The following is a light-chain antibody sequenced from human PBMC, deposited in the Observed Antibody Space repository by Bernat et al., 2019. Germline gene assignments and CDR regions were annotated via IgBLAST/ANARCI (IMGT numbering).Light chain of an antibody. J-gene: IGLJ2*01. CDR3: QSYDGSLSGSVV. Sequence: QSVLTQPPSVSGAPGQRVTISCTGSSSNIGAGYDVHWYQQLPGTAPKLHIFGNSNRPSGVPDRFSGSKSGTSASLAITGLQAEDEADYYCQSYDGSLSGSVVFGGGTKLTVL. V-gene: IGLV1-40*01. CDR1: SSNIGAGYD. CDR2: GNS.